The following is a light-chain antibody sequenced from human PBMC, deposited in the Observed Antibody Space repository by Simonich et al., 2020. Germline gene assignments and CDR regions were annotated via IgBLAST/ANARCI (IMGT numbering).Light chain of an antibody. CDR2: DAS. CDR3: QQYDNLPWT. V-gene: IGKV1-33*01. Sequence: DIQMTQSPSSLSASVGDSGTITCQASQDISNFLNGYQQKPGKAPKPLIYDASNLETGVPSRFSGSGSGTDFTFTISSLQPEDIATYYCQQYDNLPWTFGQGTKVEIK. J-gene: IGKJ1*01. CDR1: QDISNF.